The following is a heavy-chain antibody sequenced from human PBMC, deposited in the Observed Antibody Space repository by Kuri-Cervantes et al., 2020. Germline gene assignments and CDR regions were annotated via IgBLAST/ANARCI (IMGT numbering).Heavy chain of an antibody. J-gene: IGHJ4*02. CDR3: ARLVLGYSSGSDY. V-gene: IGHV5-51*01. Sequence: GGSLKPPVKGSGYSFPSYWIGWVRQMPGKGLEWMGIIYPGDSDTRYSPSFQGQVTISADKSISTAYLQWSSLKASDTAMYYCARLVLGYSSGSDYWGQGTLVTVSS. D-gene: IGHD6-19*01. CDR2: IYPGDSDT. CDR1: GYSFPSYW.